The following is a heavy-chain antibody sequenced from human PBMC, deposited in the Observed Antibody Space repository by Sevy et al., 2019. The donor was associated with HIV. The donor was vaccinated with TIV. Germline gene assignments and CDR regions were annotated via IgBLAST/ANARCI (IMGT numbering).Heavy chain of an antibody. D-gene: IGHD3-22*01. J-gene: IGHJ3*02. CDR3: ARDLPLPYYYDSSGWDAFDI. V-gene: IGHV3-48*03. CDR1: GFTFSSYE. Sequence: GGSLRLSCAASGFTFSSYEMNWVRQAPGKGLEWVSYISSSGSTIYYADSVKGRFTISRDNAKNSLYLQMNSLRAEDTAVYYCARDLPLPYYYDSSGWDAFDIWGQGTMVTVSS. CDR2: ISSSGSTI.